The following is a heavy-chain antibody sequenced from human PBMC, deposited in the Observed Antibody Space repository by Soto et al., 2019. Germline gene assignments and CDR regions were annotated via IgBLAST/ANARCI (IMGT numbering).Heavy chain of an antibody. D-gene: IGHD3-10*01. CDR3: ASSYGSGYRAFDY. J-gene: IGHJ4*01. V-gene: IGHV1-69*02. CDR2: VNPIVSMS. CDR1: GHTFKFYS. Sequence: GASMQGPCKAFGHTFKFYSINGVRQAPGLGLEWMGRVNPIVSMSNYAQKFQGRVTMTADKSTSTAYMELSSLRSEDTAIYYCASSYGSGYRAFDYWG.